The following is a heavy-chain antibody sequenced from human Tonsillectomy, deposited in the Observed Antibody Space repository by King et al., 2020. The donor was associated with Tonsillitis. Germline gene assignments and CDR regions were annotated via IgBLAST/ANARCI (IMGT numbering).Heavy chain of an antibody. CDR1: GGTFSSYA. Sequence: VQLVQSGAEVKKPGSSVKVSCKASGGTFSSYAISWVRQAPGQGLEWMGRIIPILGIANYAQKFQGRVTITADKSTSTAYMELSSLRSEDTAVYYCAGETTYYYDSSGYPGYWGQGTLVTVSS. CDR2: IIPILGIA. J-gene: IGHJ4*02. V-gene: IGHV1-69*09. CDR3: AGETTYYYDSSGYPGY. D-gene: IGHD3-22*01.